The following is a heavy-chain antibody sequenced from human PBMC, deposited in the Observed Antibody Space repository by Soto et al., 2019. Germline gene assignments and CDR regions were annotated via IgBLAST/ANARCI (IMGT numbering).Heavy chain of an antibody. J-gene: IGHJ6*02. D-gene: IGHD6-6*01. CDR1: GFTFSSYA. CDR2: ISGSGGST. CDR3: AKDLEQLALYYYYGMDV. V-gene: IGHV3-23*01. Sequence: EVQLLESGGGLVQPGGSLSLSCAASGFTFSSYAMSWVRQAPGKGLEWVSAISGSGGSTYYADSVKGRFTISRDNSKTTLYLQMNSLRAEDTAVYYCAKDLEQLALYYYYGMDVWGQVTTVTVSS.